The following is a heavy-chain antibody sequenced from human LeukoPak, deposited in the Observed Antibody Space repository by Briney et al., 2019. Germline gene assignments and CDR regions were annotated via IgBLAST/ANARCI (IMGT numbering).Heavy chain of an antibody. CDR2: SSAYNGNT. CDR3: ARALTHYDSSGYYSWRSHFDY. D-gene: IGHD3-22*01. CDR1: VYTFTIYG. Sequence: ASVKVSCKASVYTFTIYGISWVRQAPGQGLEWMGWSSAYNGNTSYAQKLQGRDTITTDTSTSTAYMELRNLRSDDTAVYYCARALTHYDSSGYYSWRSHFDYWGQGTLVTVPS. V-gene: IGHV1-18*01. J-gene: IGHJ4*02.